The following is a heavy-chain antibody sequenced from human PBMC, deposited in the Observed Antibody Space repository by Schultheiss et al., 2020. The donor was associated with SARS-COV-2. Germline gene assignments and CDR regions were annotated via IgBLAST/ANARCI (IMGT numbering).Heavy chain of an antibody. D-gene: IGHD3-3*01. Sequence: GESLKISCAASGFTFSSYGMHWVRQAPGKGLEWVAVISYDGSNKYYADSVKGRFTISRDNSKNTLYLQMNSLRAEDTAVYYCAKRERITIFGVVIYYYYYMDVWGKGTTVTVSS. CDR2: ISYDGSNK. J-gene: IGHJ6*03. V-gene: IGHV3-33*05. CDR1: GFTFSSYG. CDR3: AKRERITIFGVVIYYYYYMDV.